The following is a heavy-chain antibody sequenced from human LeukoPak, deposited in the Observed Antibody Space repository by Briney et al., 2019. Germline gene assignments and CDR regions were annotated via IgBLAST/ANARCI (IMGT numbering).Heavy chain of an antibody. D-gene: IGHD1-26*01. J-gene: IGHJ3*01. CDR1: GGSITSDCYH. V-gene: IGHV4-31*03. CDR2: IYYTGAT. Sequence: SQTLSLTCTVSGGSITSDCYHWSWIRQLPGKGLEWIGNIYYTGATDYNPSLKGRVTISTDTSKIRLSLKLNSVTAADTAMYFCARDRSLVPRVFDFWGQGTVVTVSS. CDR3: ARDRSLVPRVFDF.